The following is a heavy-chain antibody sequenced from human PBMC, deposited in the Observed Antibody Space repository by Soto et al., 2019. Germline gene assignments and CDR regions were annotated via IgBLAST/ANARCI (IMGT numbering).Heavy chain of an antibody. CDR2: LNHSXSS. V-gene: IGHV4-34*01. D-gene: IGHD2-8*01. Sequence: XXTLSLTFASYGVPFRGYYWTTTRQPPGTELEWIRXLNHSXSSNYNKSLKXXVSISLDXXKNQFSLKMTSVTAADTAVYYCARDKINGVFDYWGRGTLVTVSS. CDR1: GVPFRGYY. J-gene: IGHJ4*02. CDR3: ARDKINGVFDY.